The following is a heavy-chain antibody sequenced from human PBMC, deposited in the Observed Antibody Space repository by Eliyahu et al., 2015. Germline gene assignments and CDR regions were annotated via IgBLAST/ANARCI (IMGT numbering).Heavy chain of an antibody. J-gene: IGHJ4*02. V-gene: IGHV3-64*01. CDR1: GFPFSGYS. CDR3: ARVRGSTWKTSYFDX. CDR2: ISSSGSST. D-gene: IGHD6-13*01. Sequence: EVQLVESGGALVQPGGSLXLSCAAPGFPFSGYSMQWVRQAPGKGLEYVSAISSSGSSTYYANSVKGRFTISRDSSRSTLYLQMGSLRDEDMAVYYCARVRGSTWKTSYFDXWGQGALVTVXX.